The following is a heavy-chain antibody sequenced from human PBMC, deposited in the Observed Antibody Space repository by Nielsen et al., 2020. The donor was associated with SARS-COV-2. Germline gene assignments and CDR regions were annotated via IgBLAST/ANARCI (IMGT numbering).Heavy chain of an antibody. Sequence: GGSLRLSCEASGFTISRYGMHWVRQAPGKGLEWVTVISFDGSDKYYADSVKGRFTISRDNSNNTLYLEMTSLRTEDTAVYFCARLAGYGTWGQGTLVTVSS. CDR2: ISFDGSDK. CDR3: ARLAGYGT. CDR1: GFTISRYG. D-gene: IGHD5-18*01. J-gene: IGHJ5*02. V-gene: IGHV3-30*03.